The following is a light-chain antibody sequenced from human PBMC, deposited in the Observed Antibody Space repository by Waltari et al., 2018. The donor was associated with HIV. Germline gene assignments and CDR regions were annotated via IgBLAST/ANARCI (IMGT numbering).Light chain of an antibody. CDR3: SSYTSSTILA. CDR2: EVS. CDR1: SSDVGGYNY. V-gene: IGLV2-14*01. J-gene: IGLJ2*01. Sequence: QSALTQPASVSGSPGQSITISCTGTSSDVGGYNYVSWYQQHPGKAPKLMIYEVSNRPSGVSDRFSGSKSGNTASLTISGRQAADEGDYYCSSYTSSTILAFGEGTKLTVL.